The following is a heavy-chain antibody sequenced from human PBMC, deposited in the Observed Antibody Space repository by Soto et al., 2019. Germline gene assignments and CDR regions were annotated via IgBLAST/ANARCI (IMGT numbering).Heavy chain of an antibody. CDR2: INSDGSST. V-gene: IGHV3-74*01. J-gene: IGHJ4*02. CDR1: GFTFSSYW. Sequence: GGSLRLSCAASGFTFSSYWMHWVRQAPGKGLVWVSRINSDGSSTNYADFVKGRFAISRDNAKNTLYLQMNSLRVEDTAVYYCSRVGGSTWHWGQGTLVTVSS. D-gene: IGHD1-26*01. CDR3: SRVGGSTWH.